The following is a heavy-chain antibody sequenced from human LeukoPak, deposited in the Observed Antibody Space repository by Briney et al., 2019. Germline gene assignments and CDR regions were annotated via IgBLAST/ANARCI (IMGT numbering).Heavy chain of an antibody. V-gene: IGHV4-39*01. Sequence: SQTLSLTCTVSGGSISSSPYYWGWIRQPPGKGLEWIGTIYYSGSTYYNPSLKSRVTISVDTSKNQFSLKLTSVTAADTAVYYCARPVPSRLGWFDPWGQGTLVTVSS. D-gene: IGHD1-1*01. CDR3: ARPVPSRLGWFDP. J-gene: IGHJ5*02. CDR2: IYYSGST. CDR1: GGSISSSPYY.